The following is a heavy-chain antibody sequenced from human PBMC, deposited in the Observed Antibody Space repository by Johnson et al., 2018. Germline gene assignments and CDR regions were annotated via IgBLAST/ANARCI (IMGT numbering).Heavy chain of an antibody. CDR3: ARDVNEDYVWGSYRAGYYYMDV. V-gene: IGHV3-30-3*01. CDR1: GFTFSSYA. CDR2: ISYDGSNK. J-gene: IGHJ6*03. D-gene: IGHD3-16*02. Sequence: VQLVETGGGVVQPGRSLRLSCAASGFTFSSYAMHWVRQAPGKGLEWVAVISYDGSNKYYADSVKGRFTISSDNSKNTLYLQMNSLGAEDTAVYYCARDVNEDYVWGSYRAGYYYMDVWGKGTTVTVSS.